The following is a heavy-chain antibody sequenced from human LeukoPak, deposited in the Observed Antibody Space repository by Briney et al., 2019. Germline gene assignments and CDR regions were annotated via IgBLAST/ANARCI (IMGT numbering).Heavy chain of an antibody. CDR1: DGSINSYY. V-gene: IGHV4-59*01. CDR2: IYYNGNT. D-gene: IGHD6-13*01. CDR3: ARVAAAAGNPIDY. Sequence: SETLSLTCSVSDGSINSYYWNWIRRPPGKGLEWIGYIYYNGNTNYSPSLKSRVTMSVDTSKNLFSLKVSSVTAADTAVYYCARVAAAAGNPIDYWGQGTLVTVSS. J-gene: IGHJ4*02.